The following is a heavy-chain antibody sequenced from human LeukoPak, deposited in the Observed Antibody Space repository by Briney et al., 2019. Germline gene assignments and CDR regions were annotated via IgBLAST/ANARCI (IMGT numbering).Heavy chain of an antibody. V-gene: IGHV4-34*01. D-gene: IGHD1-26*01. Sequence: SETLSLTCAVYGGSFSGYYWSWIRQPPGKGLEWIGEINHSGSTNYNPSLKSRVTISVDTSKNQFSLKLSSVTAADTAVYYCARGTSGGSYFYAFDIWGQGTMVTVSS. CDR1: GGSFSGYY. CDR3: ARGTSGGSYFYAFDI. CDR2: INHSGST. J-gene: IGHJ3*02.